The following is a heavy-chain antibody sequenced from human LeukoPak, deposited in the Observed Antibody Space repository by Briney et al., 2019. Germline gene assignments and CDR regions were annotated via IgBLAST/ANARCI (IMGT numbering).Heavy chain of an antibody. D-gene: IGHD6-19*01. CDR1: GGSISSYY. J-gene: IGHJ4*02. V-gene: IGHV4-59*01. CDR2: IYYSGST. CDR3: ARDSNSSGWYSY. Sequence: SETLSLTCTVSGGSISSYYWSWIRQPPGKGLEWIGYIYYSGSTNYNPSLKSRVTISVDTSKNQFSLKLSSVTAADTAVYYCARDSNSSGWYSYWGQGTLATVSS.